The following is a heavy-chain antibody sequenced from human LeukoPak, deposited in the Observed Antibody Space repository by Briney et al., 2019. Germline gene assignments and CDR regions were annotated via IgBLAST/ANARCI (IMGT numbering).Heavy chain of an antibody. CDR3: ARDGAGIGFDP. V-gene: IGHV3-21*01. D-gene: IGHD1-14*01. CDR1: GFTYSSYS. CDR2: ISSSSSYI. J-gene: IGHJ5*02. Sequence: GGSLTLSCAASGFTYSSYSMNWVRQAPGKGLEWVSSISSSSSYIYYADSVKGRFTISRDNAKNSLYLQMNSLRAEDTAVYYCARDGAGIGFDPWGQGTLVTVSS.